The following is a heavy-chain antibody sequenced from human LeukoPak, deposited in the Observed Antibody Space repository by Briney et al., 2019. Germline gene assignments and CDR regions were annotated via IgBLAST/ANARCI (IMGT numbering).Heavy chain of an antibody. Sequence: PGRSLRLSCAASGFIFSNDAMHWVRQAPGKGLEWVAFIWSDGSNKYYADSVKGRFTISRDNSEDTLYLQMNSLRVEDTAVYYCARGTLGYCSSTSCYTFDPWGQGTLVTVSS. CDR1: GFIFSNDA. CDR2: IWSDGSNK. CDR3: ARGTLGYCSSTSCYTFDP. D-gene: IGHD2-2*02. V-gene: IGHV3-33*01. J-gene: IGHJ5*02.